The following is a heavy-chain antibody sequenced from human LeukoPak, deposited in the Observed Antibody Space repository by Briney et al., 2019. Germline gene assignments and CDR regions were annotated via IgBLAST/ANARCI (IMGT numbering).Heavy chain of an antibody. CDR1: GGTFSSYA. Sequence: SVKVSCKASGGTFSSYAISWVRQAPGQGLEWMGGIIPIFGTANYAQKSQGRVTITADESTSTAYMELSSLRSEDTAVYYCARGPDGYDMTGYIYWGQGTLVTVSS. J-gene: IGHJ4*02. V-gene: IGHV1-69*13. CDR3: ARGPDGYDMTGYIY. CDR2: IIPIFGTA. D-gene: IGHD3-9*01.